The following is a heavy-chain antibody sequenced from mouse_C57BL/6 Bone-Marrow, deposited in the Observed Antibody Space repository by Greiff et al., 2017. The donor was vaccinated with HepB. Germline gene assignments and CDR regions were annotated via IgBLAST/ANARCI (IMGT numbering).Heavy chain of an antibody. CDR3: TSRDYYGSSPFAY. CDR1: GYTFTDYE. D-gene: IGHD1-1*01. J-gene: IGHJ3*01. CDR2: IDPETGGT. V-gene: IGHV1-15*01. Sequence: QVQLKESGAELVRPGASVTLSCKASGYTFTDYEMHWVKQTPVHGLEWIGAIDPETGGTAYNQKFKGKAILTADKSSSTAYMELRSLTSEDSAVYYCTSRDYYGSSPFAYWGQGTLVTVSA.